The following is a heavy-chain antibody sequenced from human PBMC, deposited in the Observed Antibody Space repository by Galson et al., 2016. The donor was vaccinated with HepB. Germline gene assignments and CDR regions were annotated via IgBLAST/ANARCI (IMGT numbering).Heavy chain of an antibody. CDR1: GFSFSGLW. V-gene: IGHV3-7*03. D-gene: IGHD6-19*01. Sequence: SLRLSCAASGFSFSGLWMNWVRQTPGKGLEWVAIIKQDGSEQKYVDSVKGRFTISRDNAKNSVYLQMNSLRGEDTAVYYCVGGAGWLPDYWGQGTLGTVSS. CDR3: VGGAGWLPDY. J-gene: IGHJ4*02. CDR2: IKQDGSEQ.